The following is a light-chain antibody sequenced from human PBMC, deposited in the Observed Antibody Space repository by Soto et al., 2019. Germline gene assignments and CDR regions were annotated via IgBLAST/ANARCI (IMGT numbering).Light chain of an antibody. J-gene: IGKJ1*01. CDR3: QQRSNWPKT. V-gene: IGKV3-11*01. CDR2: DAS. CDR1: QSVSSY. Sequence: EIVLTRSPATLSLSPGERATLSCRASQSVSSYLAWYQQKPGQAPRLLIYDASNRATGIPARFSGSGSGTDFTLTISSLEPEDFAVYYCQQRSNWPKTFGQGTKGDIK.